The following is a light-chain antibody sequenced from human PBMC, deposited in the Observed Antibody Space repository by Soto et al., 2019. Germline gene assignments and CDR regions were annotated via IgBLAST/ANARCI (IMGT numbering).Light chain of an antibody. CDR1: QSVSSSY. Sequence: EIVLTQSPGTLSLSPGERATLSCRASQSVSSSYLAWYQQKPGQAPRLLIYGASSRATGIPDRFSGSGSGTDFPLTISSLEPEDFEVYYCQQYGSSLWPFGQGTKVDI. CDR2: GAS. V-gene: IGKV3-20*01. CDR3: QQYGSSLWP. J-gene: IGKJ1*01.